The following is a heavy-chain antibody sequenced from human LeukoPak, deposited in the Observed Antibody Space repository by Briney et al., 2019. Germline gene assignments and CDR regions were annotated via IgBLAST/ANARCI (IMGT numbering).Heavy chain of an antibody. CDR1: GFTVSSNY. V-gene: IGHV3-53*01. CDR3: ASTPYYYDSSGYYGYFQH. Sequence: GGSLRLSCAASGFTVSSNYMSWVRQAPGKGLEWVSVIYSGGSTYYADSVKGRFTISRDNSKNTLYLQMNSLRAEDTAVYYCASTPYYYDSSGYYGYFQHWGQGTLVTVSS. J-gene: IGHJ1*01. D-gene: IGHD3-22*01. CDR2: IYSGGST.